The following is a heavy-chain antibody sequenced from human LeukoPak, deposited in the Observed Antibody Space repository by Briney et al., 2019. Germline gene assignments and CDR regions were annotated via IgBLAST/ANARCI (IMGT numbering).Heavy chain of an antibody. J-gene: IGHJ4*02. V-gene: IGHV4-59*01. CDR3: ARAPPPSYYYDSRGPIFDY. CDR1: GGSISSYY. CDR2: IYYSGST. D-gene: IGHD3-22*01. Sequence: PSETLSLTCTVSGGSISSYYWSWIRQPPGEGLEWIGYIYYSGSTNYNPSLKSRVTISVDTSKNQFSLKLSSVTAADTAVYYCARAPPPSYYYDSRGPIFDYWGQGTLVTVSS.